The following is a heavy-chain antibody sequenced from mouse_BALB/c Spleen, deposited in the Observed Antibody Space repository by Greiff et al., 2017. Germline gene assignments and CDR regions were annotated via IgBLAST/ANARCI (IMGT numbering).Heavy chain of an antibody. CDR3: ARWIYYYGSSYVAWFAY. CDR2: ISYSGST. CDR1: GYSITSDYA. J-gene: IGHJ3*01. Sequence: EVKLVESGPGLVKPSQSLSLTCTVTGYSITSDYAWNWIRQFPGNKLEWMGYISYSGSTSYNPSLKSRISITRDTSKNQFFLQLNSVTTEDTATYYCARWIYYYGSSYVAWFAYWGQGTLVTVSA. V-gene: IGHV3-2*02. D-gene: IGHD1-1*01.